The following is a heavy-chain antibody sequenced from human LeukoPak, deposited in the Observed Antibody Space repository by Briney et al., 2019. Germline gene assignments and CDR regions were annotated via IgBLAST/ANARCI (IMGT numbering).Heavy chain of an antibody. Sequence: ASVKVSCKASGYTFTSYDINWVRQATGQGPEWMGWMNPNSGNTGCAQKFQGRVTMTRSTSMSTAYMELSSLRSEDTAVYYCARGPPNWGYDYWGQGTLVTVSS. V-gene: IGHV1-8*01. CDR2: MNPNSGNT. CDR3: ARGPPNWGYDY. CDR1: GYTFTSYD. J-gene: IGHJ4*02. D-gene: IGHD7-27*01.